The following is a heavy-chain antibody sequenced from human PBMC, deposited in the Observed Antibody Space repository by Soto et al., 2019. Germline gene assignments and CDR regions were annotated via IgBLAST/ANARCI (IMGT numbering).Heavy chain of an antibody. J-gene: IGHJ3*02. CDR3: ARQGDMAATPADAFDI. Sequence: GESLKISCKGSGYSFTSYWIGWVRQMPGKGLEWMGIIYPGDSDARYSPSFAGQVTISVDKSITTAYLHWSSLEASDSAMYYCARQGDMAATPADAFDIWGQGTMVTVSS. CDR1: GYSFTSYW. V-gene: IGHV5-51*01. CDR2: IYPGDSDA. D-gene: IGHD6-19*01.